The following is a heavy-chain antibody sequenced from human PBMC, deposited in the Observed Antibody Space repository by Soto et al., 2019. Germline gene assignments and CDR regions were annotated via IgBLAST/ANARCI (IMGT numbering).Heavy chain of an antibody. Sequence: SVKVSCKASGGTFSSYAISWVRQAPGQGLEWMGGIIPIFGTANYAQKFQGRVTITADKSTSTAYMELSSLRSEDTAVYYCATILTGNAGYYYYGMDVWGQGTTVTVSS. D-gene: IGHD3-9*01. J-gene: IGHJ6*02. V-gene: IGHV1-69*06. CDR3: ATILTGNAGYYYYGMDV. CDR2: IIPIFGTA. CDR1: GGTFSSYA.